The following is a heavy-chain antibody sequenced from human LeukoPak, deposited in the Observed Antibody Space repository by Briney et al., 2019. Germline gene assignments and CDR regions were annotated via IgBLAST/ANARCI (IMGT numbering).Heavy chain of an antibody. CDR2: ISGNSGKT. Sequence: ASVKVSCKASGYAFSSYGISWVRQAPGQRLEWMGWISGNSGKTNYAQKVQGRVTMTTEISTSTAYMELRSLRFDDTAVYYCARDLDSNSWYDYWGRGTLVTVSS. CDR1: GYAFSSYG. D-gene: IGHD6-13*01. J-gene: IGHJ4*02. CDR3: ARDLDSNSWYDY. V-gene: IGHV1-18*01.